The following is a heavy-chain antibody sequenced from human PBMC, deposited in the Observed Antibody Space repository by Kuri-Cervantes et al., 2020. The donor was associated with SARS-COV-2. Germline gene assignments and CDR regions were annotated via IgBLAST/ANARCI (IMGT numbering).Heavy chain of an antibody. CDR2: VSYSGTT. CDR1: GGSISSYY. J-gene: IGHJ4*02. Sequence: GSLRLSCTVSGGSISSYYWSWIRQPPGKELEWIGYVSYSGTTNYNPSLKSRVTMSLDTSNNQFSLKLNSVTAADTAVYYCARDSPPPERPFYAYVLDSWGQGTLVTVSS. CDR3: ARDSPPPERPFYAYVLDS. D-gene: IGHD2/OR15-2a*01. V-gene: IGHV4-59*01.